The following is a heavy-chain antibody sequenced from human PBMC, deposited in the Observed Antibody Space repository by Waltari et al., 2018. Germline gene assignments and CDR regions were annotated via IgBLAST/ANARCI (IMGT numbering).Heavy chain of an antibody. D-gene: IGHD3-3*01. Sequence: QLHLQESGPILVKPSETLSLTCTVSGDSITRRNYSWGWIRQSPEKGLEWIGIIYYSGTDYYNPSLKSRVTISVDSSKNQFSLKVNSVTVADTAVYYCARLLPYDFWSSYSGWFDPWGQGVLVTVSS. CDR3: ARLLPYDFWSSYSGWFDP. V-gene: IGHV4-39*01. CDR2: IYYSGTD. J-gene: IGHJ5*02. CDR1: GDSITRRNYS.